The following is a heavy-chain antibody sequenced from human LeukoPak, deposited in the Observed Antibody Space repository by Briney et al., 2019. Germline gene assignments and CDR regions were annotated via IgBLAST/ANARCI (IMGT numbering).Heavy chain of an antibody. CDR1: GASVSSGGYY. J-gene: IGHJ4*02. D-gene: IGHD2-21*02. CDR3: ARKLGVVTAIPHFDY. V-gene: IGHV4-31*11. Sequence: PSQTLSLTCDVSGASVSSGGYYWSWIRQHPGKGLEWIGYISYSESTYYKPSLKSRLTISLDASKNQFSLKLTSVSAADTAVYYCARKLGVVTAIPHFDYWGQGALVTVSS. CDR2: ISYSEST.